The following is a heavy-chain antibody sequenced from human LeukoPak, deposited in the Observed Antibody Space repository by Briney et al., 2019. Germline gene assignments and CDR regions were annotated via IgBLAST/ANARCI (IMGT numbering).Heavy chain of an antibody. V-gene: IGHV3-74*03. CDR3: ARSKSWYSTDAF. D-gene: IGHD2-15*01. CDR1: GFTFSLYA. CDR2: INGDGSNT. Sequence: GGSLRLSCTGSGFTFSLYAMSWVRQAPGKGLVWVSRINGDGSNTTYADSVKGRFTISRDNAKNTLYLQMNSLRAEDTAVYHCARSKSWYSTDAFWGQGTMVTVSS. J-gene: IGHJ3*01.